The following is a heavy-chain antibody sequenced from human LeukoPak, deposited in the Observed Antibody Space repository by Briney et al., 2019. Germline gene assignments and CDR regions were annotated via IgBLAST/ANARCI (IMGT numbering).Heavy chain of an antibody. CDR1: GFTFSSYW. Sequence: PGGSLRLSCAASGFTFSSYWMSWVRQAPGKGPEWVANIKQDGSEKYYVDSVKGRFTISRDNAKNSLYLQMNSLRAEDTAVYYCARESGYSYGGLFDYWGQGTLVTVSS. CDR3: ARESGYSYGGLFDY. J-gene: IGHJ4*02. V-gene: IGHV3-7*01. D-gene: IGHD5-18*01. CDR2: IKQDGSEK.